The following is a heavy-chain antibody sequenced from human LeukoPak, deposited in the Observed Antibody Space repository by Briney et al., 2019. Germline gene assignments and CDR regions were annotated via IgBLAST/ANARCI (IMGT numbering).Heavy chain of an antibody. J-gene: IGHJ3*02. D-gene: IGHD3-22*01. CDR1: GGSVNSYY. V-gene: IGHV4-59*02. Sequence: SSETLSLTCTVSGGSVNSYYWTWIRQPPGKGLEWIGYIYYHENTDYNPSLKSRVTISVDTSKNQFSLRLTSVTAADTAVYYCASSDYYDSSQAAFDIWGQGTMVTVSS. CDR3: ASSDYYDSSQAAFDI. CDR2: IYYHENT.